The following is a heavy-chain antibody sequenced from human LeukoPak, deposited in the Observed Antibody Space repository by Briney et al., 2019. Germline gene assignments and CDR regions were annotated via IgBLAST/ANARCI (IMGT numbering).Heavy chain of an antibody. CDR2: ISSSGSTI. Sequence: PGGSLRLSCEASGFTFTSYSMNWVRQAPGKGLEWVSYISSSGSTISYADSVKGRFTISRDNAKNSLYLQMNSLRAEDAAVYYCARDRPYYSYCFDIWGQGTMVTVSS. V-gene: IGHV3-48*01. D-gene: IGHD2-21*01. CDR3: ARDRPYYSYCFDI. CDR1: GFTFTSYS. J-gene: IGHJ3*02.